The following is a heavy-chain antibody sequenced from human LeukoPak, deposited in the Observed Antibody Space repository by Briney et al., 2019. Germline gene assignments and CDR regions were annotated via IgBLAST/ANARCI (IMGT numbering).Heavy chain of an antibody. D-gene: IGHD3-10*01. CDR2: ISSSSSYI. Sequence: GGSLRLSCAASGFTFSSYSMNWVRQAPGKGLEWVSSISSSSSYIYYADSVKGRFTISRDNAKNSLYLQMNSLRAEDTAVYYCARADQLTSYGSGSYYDYWGQGTLVTVSS. CDR1: GFTFSSYS. CDR3: ARADQLTSYGSGSYYDY. J-gene: IGHJ4*02. V-gene: IGHV3-21*01.